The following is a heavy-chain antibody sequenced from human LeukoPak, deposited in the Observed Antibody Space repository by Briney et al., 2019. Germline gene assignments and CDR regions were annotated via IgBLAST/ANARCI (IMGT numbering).Heavy chain of an antibody. CDR1: GFTFSSYAM. D-gene: IGHD6-13*01. V-gene: IGHV4-4*02. Sequence: GSLRLSCAASGFTFSSYAMSWVRQAPGKGLEWIGEIYHSGSTNYNPSLKSRVTISVDKSKNQFSLKLSSVTAADTAVYYCARALAAAGRIVDYWGQGTLVTVSS. J-gene: IGHJ4*02. CDR3: ARALAAAGRIVDY. CDR2: IYHSGST.